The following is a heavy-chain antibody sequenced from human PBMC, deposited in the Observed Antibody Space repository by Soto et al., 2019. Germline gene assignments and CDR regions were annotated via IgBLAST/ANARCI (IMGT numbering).Heavy chain of an antibody. J-gene: IGHJ5*02. Sequence: GESRKISCKGSGDTFTNHWIGWVRQMPGKGLEWMGIIYPGDSNTRYSPSFQGQVTISADKSTNTAYLQWSSLEASDTAMYYCARQGSLRHFDWYQFDPWGQGTLVTVSS. V-gene: IGHV5-51*01. CDR2: IYPGDSNT. CDR1: GDTFTNHW. D-gene: IGHD3-9*01. CDR3: ARQGSLRHFDWYQFDP.